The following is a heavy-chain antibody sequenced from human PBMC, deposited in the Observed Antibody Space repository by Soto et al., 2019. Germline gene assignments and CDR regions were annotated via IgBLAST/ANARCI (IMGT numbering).Heavy chain of an antibody. D-gene: IGHD5-12*01. CDR3: IHDGKLGYTGYDRFDY. V-gene: IGHV2-5*01. Sequence: SGPTLVNPTQTLTLTCTFSGFSLSTNEVGVGWIRQPPGKALEWLALIYWNDDARYSPSLRNRLTITKDTSKNQVVLTMTNMDPVDTATYYCIHDGKLGYTGYDRFDYWGQGTLVTVSS. J-gene: IGHJ4*02. CDR1: GFSLSTNEVG. CDR2: IYWNDDA.